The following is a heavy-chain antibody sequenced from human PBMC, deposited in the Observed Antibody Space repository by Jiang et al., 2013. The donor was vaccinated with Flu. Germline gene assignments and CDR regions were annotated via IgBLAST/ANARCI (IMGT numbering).Heavy chain of an antibody. CDR3: ARARGYFDY. CDR1: GDSLSSKSAA. Sequence: ISGDSLSSKSAAWNWIRQSPSRGLEWLGRTYYRSKWYYEYAVSVKSRLTINADTSKNQFSLQLNSVTPEDTAVYYCARARGYFDYWGQGNLVTVSS. CDR2: TYYRSKWYY. V-gene: IGHV6-1*01. D-gene: IGHD3-10*01. J-gene: IGHJ4*02.